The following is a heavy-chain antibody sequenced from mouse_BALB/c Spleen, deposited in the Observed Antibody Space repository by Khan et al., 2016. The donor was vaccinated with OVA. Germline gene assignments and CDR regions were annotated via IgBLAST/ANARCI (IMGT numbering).Heavy chain of an antibody. Sequence: QVQLQQPGAELARPGASVKMSCKASGYTFTTYTIHWVKQRPGQGLEWIGYINPSNGYTNYNQKFKDKSTLTADKSTSTAYMQLSSLTSDYSAVYYCAREGAYYRSDGWFSYWGQGTLVTVSA. CDR3: AREGAYYRSDGWFSY. J-gene: IGHJ3*01. CDR2: INPSNGYT. D-gene: IGHD2-14*01. V-gene: IGHV1-4*01. CDR1: GYTFTTYT.